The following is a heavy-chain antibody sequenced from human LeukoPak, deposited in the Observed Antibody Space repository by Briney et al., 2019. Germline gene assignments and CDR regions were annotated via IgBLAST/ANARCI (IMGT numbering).Heavy chain of an antibody. V-gene: IGHV5-51*01. D-gene: IGHD3-10*01. Sequence: GESLKISCKGSGYNFDTYWIGWVRQMPGKGLEWMAIIYPDDSDTKYSPSFQGQVTISVDKSISTAYLQWSSLKASDTAMYYCARHYSSGSYYNDPFDNWGQGTLVTVSS. CDR2: IYPDDSDT. CDR3: ARHYSSGSYYNDPFDN. CDR1: GYNFDTYW. J-gene: IGHJ4*02.